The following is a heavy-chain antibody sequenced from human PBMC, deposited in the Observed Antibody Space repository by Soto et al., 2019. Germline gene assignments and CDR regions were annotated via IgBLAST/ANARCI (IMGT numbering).Heavy chain of an antibody. CDR1: GFTFSSYA. D-gene: IGHD4-17*01. CDR2: ISGSGGST. CDR3: AKSMSTVTPHWGDFDL. Sequence: EVQLLESGGGLVQPGGSLRLSCAASGFTFSSYAMSWVRQAPGKGLEWVSAISGSGGSTYYADSVKGRFTISRDNSKNQLYLQMKSVRAEDAAVYYCAKSMSTVTPHWGDFDLWGRGTLVTVS. J-gene: IGHJ2*01. V-gene: IGHV3-23*01.